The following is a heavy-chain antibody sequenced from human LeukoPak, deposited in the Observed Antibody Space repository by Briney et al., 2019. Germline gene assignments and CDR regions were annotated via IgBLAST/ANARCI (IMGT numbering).Heavy chain of an antibody. CDR1: GFTFSSYE. Sequence: GGSLRLSCAASGFTFSSYEMNWVRQAPGKGLEWVSYISSSGSTIYYADSVKGRFTISRDNAMNSLYLQMNSLRAEDTAVYYCAREPVEMATIDYWGQGTLVTVSS. CDR3: AREPVEMATIDY. D-gene: IGHD5-24*01. V-gene: IGHV3-48*03. CDR2: ISSSGSTI. J-gene: IGHJ4*02.